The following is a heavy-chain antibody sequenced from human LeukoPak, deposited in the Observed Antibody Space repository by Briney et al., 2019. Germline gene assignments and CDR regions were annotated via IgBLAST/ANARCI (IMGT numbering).Heavy chain of an antibody. CDR2: IYSTGGT. J-gene: IGHJ3*02. CDR1: GDSIRTYY. V-gene: IGHV4-4*07. CDR3: ARTFLGRDAFDS. D-gene: IGHD7-27*01. Sequence: TSETLSLTCTVSGDSIRTYYWAWIRQSAGKGLEWIGHIYSTGGTKYSPSFKSRLTMSVDTSKNQFSLQMESVTAADTALYYCARTFLGRDAFDSWGQGTLVAVSS.